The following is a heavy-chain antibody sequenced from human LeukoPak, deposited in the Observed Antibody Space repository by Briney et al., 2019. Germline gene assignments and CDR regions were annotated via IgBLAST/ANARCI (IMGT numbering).Heavy chain of an antibody. J-gene: IGHJ4*02. Sequence: GGSLRLSCAASGFTFSGYAMSWVRQAPGKGLEWVSAISGSGGSTYYADSVKGRFTISRDNSKNTLYLQMNSLRAEDTAVYYCAKDAYYDGSGYYFDYWGQGTLVTVSS. D-gene: IGHD3-22*01. CDR1: GFTFSGYA. CDR2: ISGSGGST. V-gene: IGHV3-23*01. CDR3: AKDAYYDGSGYYFDY.